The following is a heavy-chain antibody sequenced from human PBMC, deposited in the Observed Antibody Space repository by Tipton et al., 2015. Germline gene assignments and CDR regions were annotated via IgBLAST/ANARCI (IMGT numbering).Heavy chain of an antibody. CDR3: TLAGRWTAF. CDR1: GFGFRGAW. J-gene: IGHJ1*01. D-gene: IGHD3-3*02. V-gene: IGHV3-15*04. CDR2: IESKADGGRV. Sequence: VQLVQSGGGFVKPGGSLTLSCEASGFGFRGAWMSWVRQAPGKGLEWVGRIESKADGGRVYSASPVEGRFTISRDDSRNMLYLHMNSLKIDDSGIYYCTLAGRWTAFWGQGTQVTVSS.